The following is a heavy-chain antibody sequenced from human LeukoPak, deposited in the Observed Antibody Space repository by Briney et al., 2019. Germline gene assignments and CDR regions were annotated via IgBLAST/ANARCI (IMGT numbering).Heavy chain of an antibody. V-gene: IGHV4-39*01. CDR2: IHYSGST. Sequence: SETLSLTCTVSGGSISSSGYYWGWIRQPPGRGLEWIASIHYSGSTYYNPSLKSRVTISVDTSKNQLSLKLSSLTAADTAVYYCARHEYSGSYYGLSWFDPWGPGTLVTVSS. D-gene: IGHD1-26*01. CDR1: GGSISSSGYY. CDR3: ARHEYSGSYYGLSWFDP. J-gene: IGHJ5*02.